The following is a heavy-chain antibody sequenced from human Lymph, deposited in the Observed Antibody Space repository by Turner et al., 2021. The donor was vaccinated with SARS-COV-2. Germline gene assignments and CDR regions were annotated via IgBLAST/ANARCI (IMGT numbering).Heavy chain of an antibody. CDR3: ARRAAPGMGGGVFYYYYGMDV. CDR2: IIPILGIA. V-gene: IGHV1-69*10. J-gene: IGHJ6*02. CDR1: GGTFSSYA. D-gene: IGHD6-13*01. Sequence: QVQLVQSGAEVKKPGSSVKVSCKASGGTFSSYAISWVRQAPGQGLEWMGGIIPILGIANYAQRFKGRVTIPADKSTSTPYVERSSLGPEDTAVYYCARRAAPGMGGGVFYYYYGMDVWGQGTTVTVSS.